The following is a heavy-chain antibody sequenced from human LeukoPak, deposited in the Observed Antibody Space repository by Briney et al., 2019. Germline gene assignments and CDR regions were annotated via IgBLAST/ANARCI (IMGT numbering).Heavy chain of an antibody. J-gene: IGHJ4*02. V-gene: IGHV1-58*02. CDR1: GFTFTSSA. D-gene: IGHD3-22*01. CDR2: IVVGSGNT. Sequence: SVTVSCKAAGFTFTSSAMQWVRLARGQRHEWIGWIVVGSGNTNYAQKFQERVTITRDMSTSTAYMELSSLRSEGTAVYYCAAVSYYDSSGYYNWGQGTLVTASS. CDR3: AAVSYYDSSGYYN.